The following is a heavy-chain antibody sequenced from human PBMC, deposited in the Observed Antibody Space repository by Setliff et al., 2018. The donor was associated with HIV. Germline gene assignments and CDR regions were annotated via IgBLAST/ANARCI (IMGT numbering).Heavy chain of an antibody. CDR2: ITPFNGRT. Sequence: ASVKVSCKASGYTFTSYAMHWVRQAPGQGLEWMGWITPFNGRTNYAQRFQGRVTMTTDTSTNTAYMELRSLRSDDTAVYYCARADETTIFGVVYSVGYWFDPWGQGTLVTVSS. V-gene: IGHV1-18*01. CDR3: ARADETTIFGVVYSVGYWFDP. D-gene: IGHD3-3*01. J-gene: IGHJ5*02. CDR1: GYTFTSYA.